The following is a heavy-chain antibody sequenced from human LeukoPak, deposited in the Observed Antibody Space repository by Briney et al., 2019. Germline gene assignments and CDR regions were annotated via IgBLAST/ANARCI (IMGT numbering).Heavy chain of an antibody. J-gene: IGHJ4*02. CDR3: TRDPRLLDS. V-gene: IGHV3-21*05. CDR2: IAGNSQYI. CDR1: GFTFSSYS. D-gene: IGHD6-6*01. Sequence: GGSLRLSCAASGFTFSSYSMNWVRQAPGKGLESVAYIAGNSQYINYADSVKGRFTISWDNAKNSLYLQMSSLRVEDTAVYYCTRDPRLLDSWGQGTLVTVSS.